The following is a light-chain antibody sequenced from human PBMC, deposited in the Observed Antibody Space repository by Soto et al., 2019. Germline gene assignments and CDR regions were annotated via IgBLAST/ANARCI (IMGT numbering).Light chain of an antibody. CDR2: GAS. J-gene: IGKJ1*01. V-gene: IGKV3-20*01. CDR1: QSVSSSY. Sequence: EIVLTQSPGTLSLSPGERATLSCRASQSVSSSYLAWYQQKPGQAPRLLIYGASSRATGIPDRFSGSGSGTDFTLTISILEPEDFAVYYCQQYGSSRWTFGQGTKVEI. CDR3: QQYGSSRWT.